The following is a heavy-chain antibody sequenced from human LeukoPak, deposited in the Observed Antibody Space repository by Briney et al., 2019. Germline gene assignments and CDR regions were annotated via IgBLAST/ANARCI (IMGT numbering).Heavy chain of an antibody. CDR3: LLRRDGYTHSDY. CDR1: GGSISSDNYY. D-gene: IGHD5-24*01. Sequence: PSQTLSLTCTVSGGSISSDNYYGNWIRQPAGKGLEWMGRIYTSGSTNYNPSLKTRVTISIDTSKNQFSLKLTSVTAADTAVYYCLLRRDGYTHSDYWGQGTLVTVSS. J-gene: IGHJ4*02. CDR2: IYTSGST. V-gene: IGHV4-61*02.